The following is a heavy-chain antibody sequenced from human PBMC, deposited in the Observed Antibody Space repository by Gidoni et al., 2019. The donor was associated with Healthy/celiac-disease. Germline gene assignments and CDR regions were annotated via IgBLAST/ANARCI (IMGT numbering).Heavy chain of an antibody. J-gene: IGHJ4*02. V-gene: IGHV1-69*09. CDR1: GGTFSSYA. Sequence: QVQLVQSGAEVKKLGSSVQVPCKASGGTFSSYALSCVRQAPGQGLEWMGRIIPILGIANYAQKFQGRVTITADKYTSTAYMELSSLRSEDTAVYYCARGKYYYDSSGYLQLGYWGQGTLVTVSS. CDR3: ARGKYYYDSSGYLQLGY. D-gene: IGHD3-22*01. CDR2: IIPILGIA.